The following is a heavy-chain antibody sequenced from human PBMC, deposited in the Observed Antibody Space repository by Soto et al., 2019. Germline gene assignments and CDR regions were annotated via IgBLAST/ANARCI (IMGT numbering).Heavy chain of an antibody. V-gene: IGHV3-15*07. CDR1: GFTFSNAW. Sequence: GGSLRLSCGASGFTFSNAWMNWVRQAPGKGLEWVGRIKSKTHGGTTAYAAPVKGRFTISRDDSQNTLSLQMHSLKTEDTAVYYCTTGLHDSGGVAYWGQGTLVTVSS. CDR2: IKSKTHGGTT. J-gene: IGHJ4*02. CDR3: TTGLHDSGGVAY. D-gene: IGHD3-22*01.